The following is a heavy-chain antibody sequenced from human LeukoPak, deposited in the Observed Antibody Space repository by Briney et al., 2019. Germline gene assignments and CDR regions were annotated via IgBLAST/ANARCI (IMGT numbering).Heavy chain of an antibody. V-gene: IGHV3-33*01. Sequence: PGGSLRLSCVASGFTFSSYGMHWVRQAPGKGLEWVADIWYDGTNKYYAESVKGRFTISRDNSKNTLYLQMNSLRADDTAVYYCVRVDSGWYMDYWGQGTLVSVSP. CDR3: VRVDSGWYMDY. D-gene: IGHD6-19*01. CDR2: IWYDGTNK. J-gene: IGHJ4*02. CDR1: GFTFSSYG.